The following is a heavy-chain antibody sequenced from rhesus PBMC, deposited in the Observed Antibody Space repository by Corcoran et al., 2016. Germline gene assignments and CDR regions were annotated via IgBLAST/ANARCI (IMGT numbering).Heavy chain of an antibody. CDR3: VRAGGQLGYGLDS. J-gene: IGHJ6*01. V-gene: IGHV4-73*01. CDR1: GGSISGYYY. CDR2: IDDNRPST. Sequence: QVKLQQWGEGLVKPSETLSLTCAVYGGSISGYYYWNWIRQAPGKGLEWIGNIDDNRPSTHYNPSLKNRVTISKDTSKNQFSLKLSSVTAAATAVYYCVRAGGQLGYGLDSWGQGVVVTVSS. D-gene: IGHD6-25*01.